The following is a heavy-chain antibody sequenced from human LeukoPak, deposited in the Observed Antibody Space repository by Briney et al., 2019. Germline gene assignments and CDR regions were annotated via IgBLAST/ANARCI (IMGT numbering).Heavy chain of an antibody. CDR1: GGSLSSSSYY. D-gene: IGHD3-10*01. J-gene: IGHJ4*02. Sequence: SETLSLTCTVSGGSLSSSSYYWGWIRQPPGKGLEWIGRTYYSGSTYYNPSLKSRVTISVDTSKNQFSLKLRSVTAADTAVYYCARLILLWFGEFYYNPIDYWGQGTLVTVSS. V-gene: IGHV4-39*01. CDR3: ARLILLWFGEFYYNPIDY. CDR2: TYYSGST.